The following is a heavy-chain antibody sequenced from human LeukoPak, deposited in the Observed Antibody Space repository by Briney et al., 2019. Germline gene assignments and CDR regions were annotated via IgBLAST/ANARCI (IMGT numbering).Heavy chain of an antibody. D-gene: IGHD2-21*02. J-gene: IGHJ1*01. CDR1: GGSISSSSYY. V-gene: IGHV4-39*07. CDR3: ARDGLVVTAIPGYFQH. CDR2: IYYSGST. Sequence: PSETLSLTCTVSGGSISSSSYYWGWIRQPPGKGLEWIGSIYYSGSTYYNPSLKSRVTISVDTSKNQFSLKLSSVTAADTAVYYCARDGLVVTAIPGYFQHWGQGTLVTVSS.